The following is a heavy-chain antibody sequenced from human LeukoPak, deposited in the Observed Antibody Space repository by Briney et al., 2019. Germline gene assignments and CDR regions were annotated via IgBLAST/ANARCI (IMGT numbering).Heavy chain of an antibody. D-gene: IGHD2-15*01. CDR3: ARSYCSGNDCYSDYYSDL. V-gene: IGHV3-7*03. CDR1: GMTFRRHW. Sequence: VQLGGSLRLSCEASGMTFRRHWMSWIRKAPGKGLEWVAKISKDGGGTGYVDSVKGRFTISRDNAKNSLYLQMNSLRAEDTAVYYCARSYCSGNDCYSDYYSDLWGRGTRVIVSS. J-gene: IGHJ2*01. CDR2: ISKDGGGT.